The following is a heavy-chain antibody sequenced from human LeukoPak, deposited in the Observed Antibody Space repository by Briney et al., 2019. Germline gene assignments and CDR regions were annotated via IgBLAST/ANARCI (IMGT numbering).Heavy chain of an antibody. Sequence: GGSLRLSCAASGFTFSSYAMSWVRQAPGKGLEWVSAISGSGGSTYYADSVKGRFTISRDNSKNTLFLQMNSLRAEDTAVYYCAKGGSYYYYYMDVWGKGTTVTVYS. CDR3: AKGGSYYYYYMDV. D-gene: IGHD3-10*01. CDR2: ISGSGGST. V-gene: IGHV3-23*01. J-gene: IGHJ6*03. CDR1: GFTFSSYA.